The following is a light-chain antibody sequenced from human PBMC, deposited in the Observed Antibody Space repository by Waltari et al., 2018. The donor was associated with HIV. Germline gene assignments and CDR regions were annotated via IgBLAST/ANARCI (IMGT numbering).Light chain of an antibody. V-gene: IGLV2-14*01. J-gene: IGLJ3*02. CDR1: SRDLATY. CDR2: DAN. CDR3: ASYTRTSTVV. Sequence: QSALTQPASVSGSLGQSIPLSCIGTSRDLATYVPWYLHPPANAPRLVIYDANTRPSGIPLRFSGSKSGNTASLTISGLQAEDEADYYCASYTRTSTVVFGGGTKVTVL.